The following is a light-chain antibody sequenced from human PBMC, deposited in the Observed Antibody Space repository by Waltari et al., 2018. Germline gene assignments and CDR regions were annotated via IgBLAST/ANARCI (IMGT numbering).Light chain of an antibody. CDR3: HQSSSLPWT. J-gene: IGKJ1*01. CDR2: YAS. V-gene: IGKV6-21*01. CDR1: QRIGSS. Sequence: EIVLTQSPDFQSVTPKEKVTIPCRASQRIGSSLHWYQQKPDQSPKLLIKYASHAFSGVPSRFSGSGSWTDFTLTINSLEAEDAATYYCHQSSSLPWTFGQGTKVEIK.